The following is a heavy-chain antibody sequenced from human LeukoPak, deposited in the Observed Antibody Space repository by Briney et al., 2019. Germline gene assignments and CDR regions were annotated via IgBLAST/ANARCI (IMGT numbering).Heavy chain of an antibody. J-gene: IGHJ4*02. V-gene: IGHV3-23*01. CDR1: GFTFSSYA. Sequence: PGGSLRLSCAASGFTFSSYAMNWVRQAPGKGLEWVSAISGSGGSTYYADSVKGRFTISRDNSKNTPYLQMNSLRAEDTAVYYCAKKSGSSGYHLYWGQGTLVTVSS. D-gene: IGHD3-22*01. CDR2: ISGSGGST. CDR3: AKKSGSSGYHLY.